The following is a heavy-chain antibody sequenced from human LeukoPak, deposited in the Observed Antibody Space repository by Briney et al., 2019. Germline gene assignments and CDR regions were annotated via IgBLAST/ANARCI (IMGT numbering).Heavy chain of an antibody. D-gene: IGHD3-3*01. V-gene: IGHV1-69*13. CDR3: AASSNYYDFWSGYYLGWFDP. CDR1: GGAFSSYA. CDR2: IIPIFGTA. Sequence: GASVKVSCKSSGGAFSSYAISWVRQAPGQGLEWMGGIIPIFGTANYAQKFQGRVTITADESTSTAYMELGSLRSEDTAVYYCAASSNYYDFWSGYYLGWFDPWGQGTLVTVSS. J-gene: IGHJ5*02.